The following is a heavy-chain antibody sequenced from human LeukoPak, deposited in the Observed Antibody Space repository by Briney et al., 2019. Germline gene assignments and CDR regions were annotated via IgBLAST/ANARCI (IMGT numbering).Heavy chain of an antibody. CDR2: LNPNDGDT. CDR1: GYTFTDYY. J-gene: IGHJ4*02. Sequence: ASVKVSCKASGYTFTDYYMHWVRQAPGQGFEWMGWLNPNDGDTNYAQKFQGRVTMTRDTSISTAHMEVSRLRSDDTAVYYCARANFLYCSSSTCLFDYWGQGTLVPVS. V-gene: IGHV1-2*02. D-gene: IGHD2-2*01. CDR3: ARANFLYCSSSTCLFDY.